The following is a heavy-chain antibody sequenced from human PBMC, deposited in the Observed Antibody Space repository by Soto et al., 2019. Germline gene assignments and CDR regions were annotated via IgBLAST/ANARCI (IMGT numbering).Heavy chain of an antibody. CDR1: GGSISSGGYY. J-gene: IGHJ4*01. CDR3: ARGGYYYENSGQNAYDY. D-gene: IGHD3-22*01. V-gene: IGHV4-31*02. Sequence: KPSETLSLTXTVSGGSISSGGYYWSWIRQHPGKGLEWIGYIYYGGSTYYNPSLKSRATISGDTSKNQFSLKLSSVTAADTAVYYCARGGYYYENSGQNAYDYWGQGILVTVSS. CDR2: IYYGGST.